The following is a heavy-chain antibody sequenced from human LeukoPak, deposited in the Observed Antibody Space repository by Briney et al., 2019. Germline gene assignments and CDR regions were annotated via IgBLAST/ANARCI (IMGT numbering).Heavy chain of an antibody. Sequence: ASVNVSCKASGYSFTSYDINWVRQATGQGLEWMGWMNPNSGNTGYAQKFQGRVTMTRNTSISTAYMELSSLRSEDTAVYYCATHGSGRFLFDYWGQGTLVTVSS. D-gene: IGHD3-10*01. CDR3: ATHGSGRFLFDY. J-gene: IGHJ4*02. CDR2: MNPNSGNT. CDR1: GYSFTSYD. V-gene: IGHV1-8*01.